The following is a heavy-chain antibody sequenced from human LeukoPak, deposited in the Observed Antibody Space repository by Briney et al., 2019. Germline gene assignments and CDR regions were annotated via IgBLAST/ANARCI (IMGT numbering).Heavy chain of an antibody. CDR1: GYTFTSYY. CDR2: INPSGGST. V-gene: IGHV1-46*01. Sequence: ASVKVSCKASGYTFTSYYMHWVRQAPGQGLEWMGIINPSGGSTSYAQKFQGRVTMTRDTSTSTVYMELSSLRSEDTAVYYCARGGPYYYDSSGYALDYWGQGTLVTVSS. CDR3: ARGGPYYYDSSGYALDY. D-gene: IGHD3-22*01. J-gene: IGHJ4*02.